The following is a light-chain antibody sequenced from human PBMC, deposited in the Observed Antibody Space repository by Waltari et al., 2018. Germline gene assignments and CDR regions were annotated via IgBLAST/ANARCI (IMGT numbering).Light chain of an antibody. J-gene: IGKJ4*01. Sequence: EIVLTQSPATLSLSPGERATLSCRASQNVNNFLNCYQQKPGQAPRLLIYDASNRPTGVPDRFSGSGSGTDFTLTISRLDPEDFGVYYCQQRSDWLTFGGGTKVEI. CDR3: QQRSDWLT. V-gene: IGKV3-11*01. CDR2: DAS. CDR1: QNVNNF.